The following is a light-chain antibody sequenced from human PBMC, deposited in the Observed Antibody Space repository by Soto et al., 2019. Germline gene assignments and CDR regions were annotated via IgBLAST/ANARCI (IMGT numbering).Light chain of an antibody. CDR3: QQYVSSVT. V-gene: IGKV3-20*01. CDR2: GAS. Sequence: EIVLTQSPGTLSLSPGERATLSCRASQSVSSSDLAWYQQKPGQAPRLLIYGASSRATGIADRFSGSGSGTDFSLTISRLEPEAFVGDCCQQYVSSVTFGPGTKVDIK. J-gene: IGKJ3*01. CDR1: QSVSSSD.